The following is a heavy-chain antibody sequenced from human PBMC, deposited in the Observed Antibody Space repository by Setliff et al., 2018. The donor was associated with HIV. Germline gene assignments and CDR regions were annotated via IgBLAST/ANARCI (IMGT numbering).Heavy chain of an antibody. CDR2: IYYSGST. CDR3: ACGAAAGTDYYYYYYMDV. J-gene: IGHJ6*03. D-gene: IGHD6-13*01. V-gene: IGHV4-34*01. Sequence: SETLSLTCAVYGGSFSAYHWSWIRQPPGKGLEWIGSIYYSGSTYYNPSLKSRVTISVDTSKNQFSLKLSSVTAADTAVYYCACGAAAGTDYYYYYYMDVWGKGTTVTVSS. CDR1: GGSFSAYH.